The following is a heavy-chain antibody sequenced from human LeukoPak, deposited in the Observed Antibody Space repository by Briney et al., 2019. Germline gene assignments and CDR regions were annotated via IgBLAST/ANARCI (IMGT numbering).Heavy chain of an antibody. CDR1: GYSISSGYY. CDR2: IYHSGST. Sequence: SETLSLTCTVSGYSISSGYYWGWIRQPPGKGLEWIGSIYHSGSTYYNPSLKSRVTISVDTSKNQFSLKLSSVTAADTAVYYCARHPGLSGYLSFGAFDIWGQGTMVTVSS. V-gene: IGHV4-38-2*02. D-gene: IGHD3-22*01. CDR3: ARHPGLSGYLSFGAFDI. J-gene: IGHJ3*02.